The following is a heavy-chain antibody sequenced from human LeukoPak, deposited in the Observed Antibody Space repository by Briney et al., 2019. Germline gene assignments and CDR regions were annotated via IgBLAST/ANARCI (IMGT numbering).Heavy chain of an antibody. J-gene: IGHJ5*02. CDR2: IYYSGST. CDR3: ARVAPVLLWFGEHPAGWFDP. D-gene: IGHD3-10*01. Sequence: SETLSLTCTVSGGSISSYYWSWIRRPPGKGLEWIGYIYYSGSTNYNPSLKSRVTISVDTSKNQFSLKLSSVTAADTAVYYCARVAPVLLWFGEHPAGWFDPWGQGTLVTVSS. CDR1: GGSISSYY. V-gene: IGHV4-59*01.